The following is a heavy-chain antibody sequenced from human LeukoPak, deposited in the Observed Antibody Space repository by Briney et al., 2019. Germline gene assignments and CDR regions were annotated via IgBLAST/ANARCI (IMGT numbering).Heavy chain of an antibody. J-gene: IGHJ3*02. Sequence: GRSLRLSCAASGFTFSSYAMHWVRQAPGKGLEWVAVISYDGSNKYYADSVKGRFTISRDNSKNTLYLQMNSLRAEDTAVYYCAREMGYCSSTSCYWGGFAAFDIWGQGTMVTVSS. CDR1: GFTFSSYA. D-gene: IGHD2-2*01. CDR3: AREMGYCSSTSCYWGGFAAFDI. CDR2: ISYDGSNK. V-gene: IGHV3-30*01.